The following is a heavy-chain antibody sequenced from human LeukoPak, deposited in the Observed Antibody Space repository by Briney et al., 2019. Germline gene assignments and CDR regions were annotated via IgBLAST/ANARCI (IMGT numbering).Heavy chain of an antibody. J-gene: IGHJ4*02. CDR1: GFTFSTYW. CDR2: ISPDGSAT. Sequence: GGSLRLSCGASGFTFSTYWMHWVRQAPGKWLVWVSRISPDGSATGYADSVRGRFTISRDNAKNTLYLQMNSLRAEGTAVYYCTRDFDAATGYWGQGTLVTVSS. D-gene: IGHD3-9*01. V-gene: IGHV3-74*01. CDR3: TRDFDAATGY.